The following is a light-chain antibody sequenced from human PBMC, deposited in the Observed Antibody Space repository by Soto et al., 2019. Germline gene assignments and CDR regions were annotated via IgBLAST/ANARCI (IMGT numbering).Light chain of an antibody. V-gene: IGKV3-20*01. CDR2: GTS. J-gene: IGKJ3*01. CDR1: QSIASSY. CDR3: QQSYTAPYT. Sequence: EIVLTQSPGTLSLSPGERATLSCRASQSIASSYLAWYQQRPGQAPRLLVSGTSSRATGIPDRFSGSGSGTDFTLTITRLEPEDFAIYFCQQSYTAPYTFGPGTKVEIK.